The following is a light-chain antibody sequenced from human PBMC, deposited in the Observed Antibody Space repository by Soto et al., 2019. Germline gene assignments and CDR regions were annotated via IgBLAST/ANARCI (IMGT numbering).Light chain of an antibody. CDR1: RSDVGSYHS. CDR2: DVT. V-gene: IGLV2-23*02. Sequence: QSALTQPASVSGSPGQSITISCTGTRSDVGSYHSTAWYQQLPGKAPRVMIFDVTKWPSGISNRFSGSKSGSTASLTISGLQAEDEADYFCLSYARSSIWVFGGGTKLTVL. J-gene: IGLJ3*02. CDR3: LSYARSSIWV.